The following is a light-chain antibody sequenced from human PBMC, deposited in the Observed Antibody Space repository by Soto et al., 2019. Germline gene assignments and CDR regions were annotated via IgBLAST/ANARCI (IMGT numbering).Light chain of an antibody. CDR3: QSYDTSPSGYV. CDR2: GKI. J-gene: IGLJ1*01. V-gene: IGLV1-40*01. CDR1: SSNLGSGYA. Sequence: QSVLTQPPSVSRAPGQNGSISCTEKSSNLGSGYALHWYQQHSGAAPKFLIYGKIYLPSAVPDRFCGSKAVTSASLAITGLQDEDEADYYCQSYDTSPSGYVFRTGPNVTV.